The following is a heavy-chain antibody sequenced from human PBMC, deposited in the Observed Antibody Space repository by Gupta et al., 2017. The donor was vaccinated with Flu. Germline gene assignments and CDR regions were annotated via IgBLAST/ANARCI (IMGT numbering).Heavy chain of an antibody. J-gene: IGHJ4*02. CDR2: IYYTGTT. CDR3: ARETSGSSFFS. Sequence: GWIRQPPGKGLEWIGSIYYTGTTYYSPSLKSRLTISVDTSKNQFSLNLRSVTASDTAVYYCARETSGSSFFSWGPGSLVTASS. D-gene: IGHD2-2*01. V-gene: IGHV4-39*01.